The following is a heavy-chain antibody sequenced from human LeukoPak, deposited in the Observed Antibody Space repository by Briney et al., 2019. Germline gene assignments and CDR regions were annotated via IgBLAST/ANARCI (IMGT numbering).Heavy chain of an antibody. Sequence: SETLSLTCTVSGGSISSYYWSWIRQPPGKGLEWIGYIYYSGSTNYNPPLKSRVTISVDTSKNQFSLKLSSVTAADTAVYYCARVDVDTGGGMDVWGQGTTVTVSS. J-gene: IGHJ6*02. CDR3: ARVDVDTGGGMDV. D-gene: IGHD5-18*01. V-gene: IGHV4-59*01. CDR2: IYYSGST. CDR1: GGSISSYY.